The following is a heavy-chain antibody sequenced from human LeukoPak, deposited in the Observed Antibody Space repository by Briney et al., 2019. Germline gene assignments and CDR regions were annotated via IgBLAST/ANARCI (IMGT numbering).Heavy chain of an antibody. Sequence: SETLSLTCTVSGGSISSYYWSWIRQPPGKGLEWIGYIYYSGSTNYNPSLKSRVTISVDTSKNQFSLRLSSVTAADTAVYYCARGRRYFDWLFHSPREYFDYWGQGTLVTVSS. CDR1: GGSISSYY. CDR2: IYYSGST. D-gene: IGHD3-9*01. V-gene: IGHV4-59*12. J-gene: IGHJ4*02. CDR3: ARGRRYFDWLFHSPREYFDY.